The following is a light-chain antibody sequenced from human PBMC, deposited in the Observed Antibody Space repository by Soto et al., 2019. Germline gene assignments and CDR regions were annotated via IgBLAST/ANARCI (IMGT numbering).Light chain of an antibody. CDR3: QKYNTWPYT. Sequence: EIVMTQSPATLSVSPGERATLSCRASQSVSSNLAWYQQKPGQAPRLLIYGASTRATGIPARFSGSGSGTEFTLTISSLQSEDFEVYYCQKYNTWPYTFGQGTKLEIK. J-gene: IGKJ2*01. CDR1: QSVSSN. V-gene: IGKV3-15*01. CDR2: GAS.